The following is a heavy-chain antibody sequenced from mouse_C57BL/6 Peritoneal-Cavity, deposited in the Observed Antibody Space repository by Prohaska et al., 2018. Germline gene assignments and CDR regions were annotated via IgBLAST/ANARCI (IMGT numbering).Heavy chain of an antibody. J-gene: IGHJ2*01. D-gene: IGHD4-1*01. CDR1: GYTFTSYW. CDR3: ASWDGYFDY. CDR2: IDPSDSYT. V-gene: IGHV1-50*01. Sequence: QVQLQQPGAELVKPGASVKLSCKASGYTFTSYWMQWVKQRPGQGLEWLGEIDPSDSYTNYNQKFKGKATLTVDTSSSTAYMQLSSLTSEESAVYYCASWDGYFDYWGQGTTLTVSS.